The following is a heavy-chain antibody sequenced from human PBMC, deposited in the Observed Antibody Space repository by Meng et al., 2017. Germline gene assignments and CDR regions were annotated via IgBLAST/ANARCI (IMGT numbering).Heavy chain of an antibody. J-gene: IGHJ1*01. CDR2: ISGSGGNT. D-gene: IGHD6-13*01. CDR3: ARNSDSIAAYEYFQH. V-gene: IGHV3-23*01. Sequence: GGSLRLSCAASGFTFSTYSMRWVRQAPGKGLEWVSGISGSGGNTNYADSVKGRFTISRDNSKNTLYLQMNSLRAEDTAVYYCARNSDSIAAYEYFQHWGQGTLVTVSS. CDR1: GFTFSTYS.